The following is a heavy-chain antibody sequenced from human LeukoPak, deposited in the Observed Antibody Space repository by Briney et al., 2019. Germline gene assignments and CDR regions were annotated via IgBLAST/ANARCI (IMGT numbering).Heavy chain of an antibody. CDR1: GGSISSYY. CDR3: ARFFNWKNHPRVNYYMDV. J-gene: IGHJ6*03. V-gene: IGHV4-59*12. Sequence: SETLSLTCTVSGGSISSYYWSWIRQPPGKGLEWIGYIYYSGSTNYNPSLKSRVTISVDTSKNQFSLKLSSVTAADTAVYYCARFFNWKNHPRVNYYMDVWGKGTTVTVSS. D-gene: IGHD1/OR15-1a*01. CDR2: IYYSGST.